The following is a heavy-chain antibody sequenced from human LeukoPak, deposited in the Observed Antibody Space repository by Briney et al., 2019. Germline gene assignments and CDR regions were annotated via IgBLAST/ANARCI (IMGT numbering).Heavy chain of an antibody. Sequence: GGSLRLSCAASGFTFSDNYMTWVRQAPGRGLEWLSYISGNGRDIQYADSVKGRFTISRDNAKNSLYLQMNSLRAEDTAVYYCARGSYDFWSGYNCFDFWGQGTLVTVSS. V-gene: IGHV3-11*04. D-gene: IGHD3-3*01. CDR2: ISGNGRDI. J-gene: IGHJ4*02. CDR1: GFTFSDNY. CDR3: ARGSYDFWSGYNCFDF.